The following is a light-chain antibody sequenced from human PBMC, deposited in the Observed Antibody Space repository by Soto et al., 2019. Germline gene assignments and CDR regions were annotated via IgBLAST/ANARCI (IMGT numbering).Light chain of an antibody. CDR2: WAS. CDR3: QQYYYFLSLT. Sequence: DVAMTLSKDPQGVSLGERATITCKSSQSVLSASNNKNCLAWYQQKPGRPPKLLIYWASTRESGVPDRFSGSGSGTDFTHTIRSLQAEDVAVYYCQQYYYFLSLTVGGGTKVDIK. J-gene: IGKJ4*01. V-gene: IGKV4-1*01. CDR1: QSVLSASNNKNC.